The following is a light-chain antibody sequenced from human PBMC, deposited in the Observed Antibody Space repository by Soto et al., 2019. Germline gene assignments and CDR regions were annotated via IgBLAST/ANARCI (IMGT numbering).Light chain of an antibody. CDR3: LLYYGGAHLV. CDR2: TTD. Sequence: QAVVPQEPSLTVSPGGTLTLTCASRTGAVTRGNYASWFQQKPGQAPRTLIYTTDSKHSWTPARFSGSHLGDRAALTLSGVQPEDEADYYCLLYYGGAHLVFGGGTKVTVL. CDR1: TGAVTRGNY. V-gene: IGLV7-43*01. J-gene: IGLJ2*01.